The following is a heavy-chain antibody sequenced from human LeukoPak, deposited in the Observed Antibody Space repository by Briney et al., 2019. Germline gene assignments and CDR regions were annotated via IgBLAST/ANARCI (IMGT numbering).Heavy chain of an antibody. CDR2: ISAYNGNT. Sequence: ASAKVSCKASGYTFTSYGISWVRQAPGQGLEWMGWISAYNGNTNYAQKLQGRVTMTTDTSTSTAYMELRSLRSDDTAVYYCARDPPVYCSGGSCYGDYWGQGTLVTVSS. CDR1: GYTFTSYG. CDR3: ARDPPVYCSGGSCYGDY. J-gene: IGHJ4*02. V-gene: IGHV1-18*01. D-gene: IGHD2-15*01.